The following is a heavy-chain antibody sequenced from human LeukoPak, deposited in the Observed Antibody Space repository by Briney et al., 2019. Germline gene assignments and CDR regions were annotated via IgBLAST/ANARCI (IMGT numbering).Heavy chain of an antibody. J-gene: IGHJ4*02. CDR1: GGSISSYY. CDR3: ARDSSGWYKFDY. D-gene: IGHD6-19*01. V-gene: IGHV4-59*01. Sequence: SETLSLTCTVSGGSISSYYWSWIRQPPGKGLEWIGYIYYSGSTDYNPSLKSRVTISVDTSKNQFSLKLSSVTAADTAVYYCARDSSGWYKFDYWGQGTPVTVSS. CDR2: IYYSGST.